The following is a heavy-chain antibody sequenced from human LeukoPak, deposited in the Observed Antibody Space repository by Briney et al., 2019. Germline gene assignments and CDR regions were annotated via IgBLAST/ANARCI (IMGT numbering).Heavy chain of an antibody. D-gene: IGHD5-24*01. CDR1: GFTFSSYV. Sequence: GRSLRLSCAASGFTFSSYVMHWVRQAPGKGLEWVAVIWYDGSNKYYADSVKGRFTISRDNSKNTLYLQMNSLRAEDTAVYYCARDRDGRFDYWGQGTLVTVSS. J-gene: IGHJ4*02. V-gene: IGHV3-33*01. CDR2: IWYDGSNK. CDR3: ARDRDGRFDY.